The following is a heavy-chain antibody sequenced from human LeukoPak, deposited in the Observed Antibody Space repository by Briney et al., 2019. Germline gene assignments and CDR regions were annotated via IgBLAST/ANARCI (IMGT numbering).Heavy chain of an antibody. V-gene: IGHV4-38-2*02. D-gene: IGHD6-13*01. CDR2: IYHSGST. CDR1: GYSISSGYY. Sequence: PSETLSLTCTVSGYSISSGYYWGWIRQPPGQGLEWIGSIYHSGSTYYNPSLKSRVTISVDTSKNQFSLKLSSVTAADTAVYYCARSVGIAAPPQAFDIWGQGTMVTVSS. J-gene: IGHJ3*02. CDR3: ARSVGIAAPPQAFDI.